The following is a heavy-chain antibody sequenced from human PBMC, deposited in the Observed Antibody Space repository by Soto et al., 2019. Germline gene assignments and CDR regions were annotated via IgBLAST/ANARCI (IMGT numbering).Heavy chain of an antibody. CDR3: ARYGGNGYGMDV. J-gene: IGHJ6*02. Sequence: SETLSLTCTFSGCSISSSSYYLGWLRQPPGKGLEWIGSIYYSGSTYYNPSLKSRVTISVDTSKNQFSLKLSSVTAADTAVYDCARYGGNGYGMDVWGQGTTVTVSS. CDR1: GCSISSSSYY. D-gene: IGHD2-15*01. V-gene: IGHV4-39*01. CDR2: IYYSGST.